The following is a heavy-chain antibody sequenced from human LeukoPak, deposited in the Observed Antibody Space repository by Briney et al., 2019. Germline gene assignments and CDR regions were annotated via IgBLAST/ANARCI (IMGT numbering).Heavy chain of an antibody. D-gene: IGHD3-9*01. CDR2: INQSGIT. Sequence: PETLSLTCTVYGGSFRGYSWTWLRQPPGREREWIGEINQSGITNYKSSLKSRVTISLDTFKNHLSLNLTSVTAADTAVYYCARGVLRYVDWQLRYFDAWGQGTLVSVSS. J-gene: IGHJ5*02. CDR3: ARGVLRYVDWQLRYFDA. V-gene: IGHV4-34*01. CDR1: GGSFRGYS.